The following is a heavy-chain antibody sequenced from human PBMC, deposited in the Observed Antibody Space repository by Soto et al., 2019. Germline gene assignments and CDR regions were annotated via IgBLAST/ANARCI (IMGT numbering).Heavy chain of an antibody. CDR3: ARGGSLYTIFGVLRGIHWFDP. J-gene: IGHJ5*02. CDR2: INHGGST. D-gene: IGHD3-3*01. V-gene: IGHV4-34*01. CDR1: GGPFSGSY. Sequence: QVQLQQWGAGLLKPSETLSLTCAVYGGPFSGSYWSWIRQPPGKGLEWIGEINHGGSTNYKPSLKSRVTMSVDTSKNQFCLHLRSVTAADTAGYYCARGGSLYTIFGVLRGIHWFDPGGQGTLVTVSS.